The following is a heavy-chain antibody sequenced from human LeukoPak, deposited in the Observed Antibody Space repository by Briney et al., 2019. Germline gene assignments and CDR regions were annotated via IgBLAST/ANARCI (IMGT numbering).Heavy chain of an antibody. CDR1: GFTVSSNQ. V-gene: IGHV3-66*02. D-gene: IGHD5-18*01. CDR2: IYSGGST. CDR3: AREGYSYGSPLDYYYMDV. J-gene: IGHJ6*03. Sequence: GGSLRLSCAASGFTVSSNQMSRVRQAPGKGLEWVSVIYSGGSTYYADSVKGRFTISRDNSKNTLYLQMNSLRAEDTAVYYCAREGYSYGSPLDYYYMDVWGKGTTVTVSS.